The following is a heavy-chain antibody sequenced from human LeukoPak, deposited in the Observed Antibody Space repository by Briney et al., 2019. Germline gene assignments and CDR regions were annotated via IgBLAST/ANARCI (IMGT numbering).Heavy chain of an antibody. Sequence: PGGTLGLFCAASGFTFSHAWMRWVREAPGKGLEWVGRIKSTTDGGTTDYAAPVKGRFTISRYDSTNTLYLQMSSLKTEDTGVYYCTTDDYGDYLRWGQGTLVTVSS. CDR2: IKSTTDGGTT. CDR3: TTDDYGDYLR. J-gene: IGHJ4*02. V-gene: IGHV3-15*01. CDR1: GFTFSHAW. D-gene: IGHD4-17*01.